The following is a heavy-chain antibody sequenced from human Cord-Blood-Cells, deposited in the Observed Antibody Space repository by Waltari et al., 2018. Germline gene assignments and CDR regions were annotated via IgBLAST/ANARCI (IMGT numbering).Heavy chain of an antibody. CDR1: GGTFSSYA. J-gene: IGHJ4*02. D-gene: IGHD2-21*01. CDR2: IIPIFGTA. V-gene: IGHV1-69*12. CDR3: ARDPSYCGGDCYEGDY. Sequence: QVQLVQSGAEVKKPGSSVKVSCKASGGTFSSYAISWVRQAPGQGLEWMGGIIPIFGTANYAQKFQVRVTITADEYTSTAYMELSSLRSEDTAVYYCARDPSYCGGDCYEGDYWGQGTLVTVSS.